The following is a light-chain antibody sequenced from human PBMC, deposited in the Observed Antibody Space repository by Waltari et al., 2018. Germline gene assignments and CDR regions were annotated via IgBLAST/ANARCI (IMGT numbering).Light chain of an antibody. Sequence: DIQMTQSPSSLSASVGDQVTITCRASQGISICLAWYQQKPGKAPELLIYAASSFQSGVPSRFSGSGSGTDFTLTISSLQPEDFATYYCQQAYSFPLTFGGGTKVEIK. CDR2: AAS. V-gene: IGKV1-12*01. CDR1: QGISIC. CDR3: QQAYSFPLT. J-gene: IGKJ4*01.